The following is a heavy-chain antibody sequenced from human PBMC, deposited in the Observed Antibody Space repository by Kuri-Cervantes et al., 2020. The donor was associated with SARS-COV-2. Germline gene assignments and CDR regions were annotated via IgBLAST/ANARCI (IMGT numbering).Heavy chain of an antibody. J-gene: IGHJ4*02. V-gene: IGHV1-69*13. CDR3: AREGYSSGWSGPYFGY. CDR2: IIPIFGTA. CDR1: GGTFSSYA. D-gene: IGHD6-19*01. Sequence: SVKVSCKASGGTFSSYAISWVRQAPGQGLEWMGRIIPIFGTANYAQKFQVRVTITADESTSTAYMELSSLRSEDTAVYYCAREGYSSGWSGPYFGYWGQGTLVTVSS.